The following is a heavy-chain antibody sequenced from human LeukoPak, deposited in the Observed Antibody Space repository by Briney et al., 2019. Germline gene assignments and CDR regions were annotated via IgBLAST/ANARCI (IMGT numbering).Heavy chain of an antibody. CDR3: ARDTGYSKVDAFDI. Sequence: SETLSLTCAVSGGSISSSNWWSWVRQPPGKGLEWIGEIYHSGSTNYNPSLKSRVTISVDKSKNQFSLKLSSVTAADTAVYYCARDTGYSKVDAFDIWGQRTMVTVSS. V-gene: IGHV4-4*02. CDR2: IYHSGST. CDR1: GGSISSSNW. D-gene: IGHD6-13*01. J-gene: IGHJ3*02.